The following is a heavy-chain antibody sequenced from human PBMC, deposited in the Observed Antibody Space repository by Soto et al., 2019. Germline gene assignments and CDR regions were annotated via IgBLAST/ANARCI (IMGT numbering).Heavy chain of an antibody. CDR3: VSVEGTPTVTGDYYYYAADP. J-gene: IGHJ6*02. Sequence: SETLSLTCTVSGGTITYYYWSWIRQAPGKGLEWLGYIFDGGSANYNPSLKSRVSFSLDKSQNQLSLKLTSVTGADTAIYYCVSVEGTPTVTGDYYYYAADPWGQGTAVTVSS. CDR1: GGTITYYY. D-gene: IGHD4-17*01. CDR2: IFDGGSA. V-gene: IGHV4-59*12.